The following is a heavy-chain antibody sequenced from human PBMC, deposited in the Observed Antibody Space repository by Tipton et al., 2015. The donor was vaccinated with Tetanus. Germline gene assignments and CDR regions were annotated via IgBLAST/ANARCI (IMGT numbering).Heavy chain of an antibody. J-gene: IGHJ4*02. CDR2: TYYSGSA. D-gene: IGHD3-22*01. V-gene: IGHV4-59*01. CDR1: GGSISSFY. Sequence: TLSLTCTISGGSISSFYWSWIRQPPGKGLEWVGHTYYSGSANYNPSLKSRLTISIDTSNDQLSLRLTSVTAADTAIYYCARFSYDSGGFYSYFDYWGRGTLVTVSS. CDR3: ARFSYDSGGFYSYFDY.